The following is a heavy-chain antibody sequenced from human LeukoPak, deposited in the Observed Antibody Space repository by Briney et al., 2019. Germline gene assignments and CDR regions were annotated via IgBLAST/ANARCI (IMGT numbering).Heavy chain of an antibody. Sequence: PGGSLRLSCAVSGFTFSSYWMHWVRQAPGKGLVWVSRINSDGSTTSYADSVKGRFTTSRDNAKNTLYLQMDSLRAEDTAVYYCASGGVDYWGQGTLVTVSS. D-gene: IGHD3-16*01. CDR2: INSDGSTT. CDR3: ASGGVDY. V-gene: IGHV3-74*01. J-gene: IGHJ4*02. CDR1: GFTFSSYW.